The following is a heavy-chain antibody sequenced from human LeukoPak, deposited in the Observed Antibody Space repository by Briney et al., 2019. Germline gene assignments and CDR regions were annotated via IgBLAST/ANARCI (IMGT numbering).Heavy chain of an antibody. V-gene: IGHV4-34*01. CDR3: ARGRGGIAARLGEIDY. CDR2: INHSGST. J-gene: IGHJ4*02. CDR1: GGSFSGYY. D-gene: IGHD6-6*01. Sequence: SETLSLTCAVYGGSFSGYYWSWIRQPPGKGLEWIGEINHSGSTNYNPSLKSRATISVDTSKNQFSLKLSSVTAADTAVYYCARGRGGIAARLGEIDYWGQGTLVTVSS.